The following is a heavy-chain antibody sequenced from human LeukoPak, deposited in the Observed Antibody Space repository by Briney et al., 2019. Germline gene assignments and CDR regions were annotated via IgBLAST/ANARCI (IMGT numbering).Heavy chain of an antibody. V-gene: IGHV3-11*01. J-gene: IGHJ4*02. CDR2: ISSSGSTI. D-gene: IGHD2-2*01. CDR1: GFTFSNYW. CDR3: ARGLPATLLDY. Sequence: GGSLRLSCVASGFTFSNYWMTWVRQAPGKGLEWVSYISSSGSTIYYADSVKGRFTISRDNAKNSLYLQMNSLRAEDTATYYCARGLPATLLDYWGQGTLVTVSS.